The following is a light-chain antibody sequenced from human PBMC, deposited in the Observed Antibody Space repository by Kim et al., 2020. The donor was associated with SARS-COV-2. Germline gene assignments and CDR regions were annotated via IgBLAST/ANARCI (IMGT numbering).Light chain of an antibody. CDR2: EVS. J-gene: IGLJ2*01. Sequence: GRSVTVPCQETSSELCVSNYLSWYQQHPGKAPKLMIYEVSKRPSGVPDRFSGSKSGNTASLTVSGLQAEDEADYYCSSYAGSTVVFGGGTQLTVL. CDR3: SSYAGSTVV. CDR1: SSELCVSNY. V-gene: IGLV2-8*01.